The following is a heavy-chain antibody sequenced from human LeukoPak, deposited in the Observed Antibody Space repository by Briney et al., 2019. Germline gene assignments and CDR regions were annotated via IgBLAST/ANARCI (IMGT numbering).Heavy chain of an antibody. Sequence: ASVKVSCKASGYTFTGYYMHWVRQAPGQGLEWMGWINPNSGGTNYAQKFQGRVTMTRDTSISTAYMELSRLRSDDTAVYYCARDVYGDYVGYFDYWGQGTLVTVSS. D-gene: IGHD4-17*01. CDR2: INPNSGGT. J-gene: IGHJ4*02. CDR1: GYTFTGYY. V-gene: IGHV1-2*02. CDR3: ARDVYGDYVGYFDY.